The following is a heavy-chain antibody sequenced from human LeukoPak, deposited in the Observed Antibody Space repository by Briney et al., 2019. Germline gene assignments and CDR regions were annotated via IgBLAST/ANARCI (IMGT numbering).Heavy chain of an antibody. V-gene: IGHV3-23*01. J-gene: IGHJ4*02. CDR1: GFTFSSYA. CDR2: ISGSGRST. CDR3: AKALETWSSFDY. Sequence: GGSLRLSCAASGFTFSSYAMGWIRQAPGKGLEWVSSISGSGRSTYYADSVKGRFTISRDNSKNTLYLQMNSLRAEDTAVYYCAKALETWSSFDYWGQGTLVTVSS. D-gene: IGHD1-1*01.